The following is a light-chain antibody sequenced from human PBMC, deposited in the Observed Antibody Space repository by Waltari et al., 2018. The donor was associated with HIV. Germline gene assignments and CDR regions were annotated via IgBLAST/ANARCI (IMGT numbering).Light chain of an antibody. Sequence: QSVLTQPPSLSGTPGQTIIISCSGSASNIGHNLVNWYQQVPGAAPKLLMHSKDQRPSGVSDRFSGSKFGTSASLVISGLQSDDDCAAWDDRLNNSVVSGGSVIFGGGTQLTVL. CDR2: SKD. V-gene: IGLV1-44*01. J-gene: IGLJ2*01. CDR3: AAWDDRLNNSVVSGGSVI. CDR1: ASNIGHNL.